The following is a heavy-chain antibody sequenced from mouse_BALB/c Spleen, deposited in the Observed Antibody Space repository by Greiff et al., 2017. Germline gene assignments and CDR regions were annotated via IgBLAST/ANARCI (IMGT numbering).Heavy chain of an antibody. CDR1: GFTFSNYW. J-gene: IGHJ1*01. V-gene: IGHV6-6*02. CDR2: IRLKSNNYAT. D-gene: IGHD1-1*01. CDR3: TRGYYGSSYVSSYWYFDV. Sequence: EVMLVESGGGLVQPGGSMKLSCVASGFTFSNYWMNWVRQSPEKGLEWVAEIRLKSNNYATHYAESVKGRFTISRDDSKSSVYLQMNNLRAEDTGIYYCTRGYYGSSYVSSYWYFDVWGAGTTVTVSS.